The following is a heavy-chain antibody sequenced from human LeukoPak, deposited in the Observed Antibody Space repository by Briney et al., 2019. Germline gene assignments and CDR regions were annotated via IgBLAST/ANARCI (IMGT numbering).Heavy chain of an antibody. J-gene: IGHJ6*03. V-gene: IGHV4-38-2*02. CDR2: IYQSGST. CDR3: ARPFYYYMDV. Sequence: SETLSLTCSVSGYSVNSGSYWGWIRQPPGKGLEWIASIYQSGSTYYNPSLKTRVTVSIDTSKNQFSLKLSSVTAADTAVYYCARPFYYYMDVWGKGTTVTVSS. CDR1: GYSVNSGSY.